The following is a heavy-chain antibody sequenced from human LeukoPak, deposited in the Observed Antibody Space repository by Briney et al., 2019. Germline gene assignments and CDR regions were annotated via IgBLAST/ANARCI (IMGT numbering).Heavy chain of an antibody. J-gene: IGHJ6*03. CDR1: RYTFTGYY. Sequence: EASLKVSCKASRYTFTGYYMCWVRQAPGQGLEWMGWINPNSGGTNYAQKFQGRVTMTRDTSISTAYMELSSLRSEDTAIYYCARAVRDGYIDHFYYMDVWGKGTTVTVSS. D-gene: IGHD5-24*01. V-gene: IGHV1-2*02. CDR2: INPNSGGT. CDR3: ARAVRDGYIDHFYYMDV.